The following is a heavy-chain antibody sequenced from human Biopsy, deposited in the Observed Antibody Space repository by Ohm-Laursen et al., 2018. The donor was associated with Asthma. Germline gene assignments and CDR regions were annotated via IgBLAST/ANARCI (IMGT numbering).Heavy chain of an antibody. CDR1: GGSISSGAYY. Sequence: SQTLSLTCTVSGGSISSGAYYWSWVRRPPGKGLEWIRYIYYIGSTYYNPSLKSRVAISLDTSKNQFSLKLSSVTAADTAVYFCARRGGVRRYFDYWGQGTLVTVSS. CDR3: ARRGGVRRYFDY. J-gene: IGHJ4*02. V-gene: IGHV4-30-4*01. CDR2: IYYIGST. D-gene: IGHD3-16*01.